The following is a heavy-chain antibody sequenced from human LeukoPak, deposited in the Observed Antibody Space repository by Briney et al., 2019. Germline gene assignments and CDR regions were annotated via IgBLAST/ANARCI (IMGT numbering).Heavy chain of an antibody. CDR2: ISGSGGST. V-gene: IGHV3-23*01. CDR3: AKDYDILTGPFDY. D-gene: IGHD3-9*01. J-gene: IGHJ4*02. CDR1: GFTFRTYA. Sequence: PGGSLRLSCVGSGFTFRTYAMIWVRQAPGKGLEWVSAISGSGGSTYYADSVKGRFTISRDNSKNTLYLQMNSLRAEDTAVYYCAKDYDILTGPFDYWGQGTLVTVSS.